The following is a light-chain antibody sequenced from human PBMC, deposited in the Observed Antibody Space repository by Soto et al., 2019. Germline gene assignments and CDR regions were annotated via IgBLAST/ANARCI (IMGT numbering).Light chain of an antibody. CDR1: QSVGSH. J-gene: IGKJ2*01. CDR3: QQYKSWPPYT. CDR2: DTA. V-gene: IGKV3-15*01. Sequence: EIVMTQSPATLSVSPGERATLSCRASQSVGSHLAWYQQKPAQAPRLLINDTATRATGIPDRFSGSGSETGFTLTITSLQSEDFALSYCQQYKSWPPYTFVQGTKLEIK.